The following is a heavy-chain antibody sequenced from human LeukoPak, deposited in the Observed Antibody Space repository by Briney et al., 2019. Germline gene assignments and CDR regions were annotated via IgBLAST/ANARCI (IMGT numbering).Heavy chain of an antibody. Sequence: SVKVSCKASGGTFSSYAISWVRQAPGQGLEWMGGIIPIFGAANYAQKFQGRVTITADESTSTAYMELSSLRSEDTAVYYCARGRGRATIFGLDYWGQGTLVTVSS. D-gene: IGHD5-24*01. CDR1: GGTFSSYA. CDR2: IIPIFGAA. J-gene: IGHJ4*02. V-gene: IGHV1-69*13. CDR3: ARGRGRATIFGLDY.